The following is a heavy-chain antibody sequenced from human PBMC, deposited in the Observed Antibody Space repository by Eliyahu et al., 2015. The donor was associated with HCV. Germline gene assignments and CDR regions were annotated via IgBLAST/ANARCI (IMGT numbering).Heavy chain of an antibody. CDR3: TRGSYNYVWGSYRPGTFDI. D-gene: IGHD3-16*02. J-gene: IGHJ3*02. V-gene: IGHV1-69*06. CDR2: IIRVSGTP. Sequence: DVQKPGSSVKVSCKPSGGTFSTYAISWVRQAPGQGLEWMGGIIRVSGTPNYAQRFQGRVTITADRSTTTAYMELSNLTSEDTAVYYCTRGSYNYVWGSYRPGTFDIWGQGTMVTVSS. CDR1: GGTFSTYA.